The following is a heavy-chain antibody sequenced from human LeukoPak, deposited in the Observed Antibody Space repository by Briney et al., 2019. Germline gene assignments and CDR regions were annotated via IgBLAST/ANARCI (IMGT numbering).Heavy chain of an antibody. D-gene: IGHD3-10*01. CDR2: LSGSGGGT. J-gene: IGHJ4*02. Sequence: GGSLRLSCAVSGITLSNYGMSWVRQAPGKGLEWVAGLSGSGGGTNYADSVQGRFTISRDNPKNTLYLQMNSLRAEDTAVYYCAKRGVVIRVFLVGFHKEAYYFDSWGQGALVTVSS. CDR3: AKRGVVIRVFLVGFHKEAYYFDS. V-gene: IGHV3-23*01. CDR1: GITLSNYG.